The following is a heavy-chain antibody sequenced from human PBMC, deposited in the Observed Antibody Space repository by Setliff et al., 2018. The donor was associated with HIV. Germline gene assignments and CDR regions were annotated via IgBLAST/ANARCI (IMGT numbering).Heavy chain of an antibody. CDR2: ISYSEYT. V-gene: IGHV4-61*05. Sequence: PSETLSLTCTVSGGSISSNPYYWVWIRQPPGEGLEWIGHISYSEYTNYNPSLKSRVTISMDTSKNQVSLRLKSVTAADTAIYYCVTSKPHNWNDGANWFDPWGQGTLVTVSS. CDR1: GGSISSNPYY. J-gene: IGHJ5*02. D-gene: IGHD1-20*01. CDR3: VTSKPHNWNDGANWFDP.